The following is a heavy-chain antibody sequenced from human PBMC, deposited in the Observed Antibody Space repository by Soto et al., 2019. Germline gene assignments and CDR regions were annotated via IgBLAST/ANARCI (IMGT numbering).Heavy chain of an antibody. CDR3: EKYLGYSSGWHYSDYYGLDV. Sequence: WGSLRLSCAGSGLTFSSYGMHWVRQAPGKGLEWVAVISYDGSNKYYADSVKGRFTISRDNSKNTLYLQMKSLRAEDTAVYYCEKYLGYSSGWHYSDYYGLDVWGQGTTLIISS. J-gene: IGHJ6*02. CDR1: GLTFSSYG. CDR2: ISYDGSNK. V-gene: IGHV3-30*18. D-gene: IGHD6-19*01.